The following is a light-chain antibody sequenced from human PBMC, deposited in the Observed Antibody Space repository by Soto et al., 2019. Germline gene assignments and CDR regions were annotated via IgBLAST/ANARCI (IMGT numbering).Light chain of an antibody. V-gene: IGLV2-14*01. CDR1: SSDVGAYNY. J-gene: IGLJ1*01. Sequence: QSVLTHPASVSGSPGQSITISCTGSSSDVGAYNYVSWYQQHPGKAPKLMIYDVSDRPSGVSNRFSASKSGNTASLTISGLQAEDEAEDYCSSFTTSSTAVFGTGTKLTVL. CDR3: SSFTTSSTAV. CDR2: DVS.